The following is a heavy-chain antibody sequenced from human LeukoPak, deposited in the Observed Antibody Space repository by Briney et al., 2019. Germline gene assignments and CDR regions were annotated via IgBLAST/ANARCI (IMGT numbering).Heavy chain of an antibody. CDR1: GFTVSSDY. J-gene: IGHJ4*02. CDR2: VYSGGST. V-gene: IGHV3-53*01. D-gene: IGHD1-1*01. CDR3: AREPGYKTGFDY. Sequence: PGGSLRLSCAASGFTVSSDYMSWVRQAPGKGLEWVSVVYSGGSTYYADSVKGRFTISRDNSKNTLYLQMNSLRAEDTAVYYCAREPGYKTGFDYWGQGTLVTVSS.